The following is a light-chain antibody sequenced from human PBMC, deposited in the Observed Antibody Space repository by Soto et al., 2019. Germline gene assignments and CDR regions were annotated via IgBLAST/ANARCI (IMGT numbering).Light chain of an antibody. CDR2: EVT. CDR3: SSYTSSGTQV. V-gene: IGLV2-14*01. Sequence: QSALTQPASVSGSPGQSITISCTGTSSDIGDYNDVAWYQHHPDKVPELMIYEVTYRPSGVSTRFSGSKSGNTASLTISGLQAEDEADYYCSSYTSSGTQVFGGGTKLTVL. J-gene: IGLJ3*02. CDR1: SSDIGDYND.